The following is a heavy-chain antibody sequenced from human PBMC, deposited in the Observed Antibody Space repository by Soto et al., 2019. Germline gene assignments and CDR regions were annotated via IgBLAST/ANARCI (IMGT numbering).Heavy chain of an antibody. CDR3: ARDLWNAPAY. D-gene: IGHD1-1*01. V-gene: IGHV1-3*01. J-gene: IGHJ4*02. Sequence: RASVKVSCKASGYTFTRYAIHWVRQDPGQGLEWLGWINAGTGIATYSQRFQGRVTITSDTSATTSYMELSSLTSEDTAVYFCARDLWNAPAYWGQGTLVTVSS. CDR2: INAGTGIA. CDR1: GYTFTRYA.